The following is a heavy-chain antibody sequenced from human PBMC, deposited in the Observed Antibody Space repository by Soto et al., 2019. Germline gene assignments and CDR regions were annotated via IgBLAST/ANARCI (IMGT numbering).Heavy chain of an antibody. Sequence: HGESLKISCKGSGYSFTSYWIGWVRQMPGKGLEWMGIIYPGDSDTRYSPSFQGQVTISADKSISTAYLQWSSLKASDTAMYYCARLKVRDGYNPYYYYGMDVWGQGTTVTVSS. V-gene: IGHV5-51*01. CDR2: IYPGDSDT. D-gene: IGHD5-12*01. CDR3: ARLKVRDGYNPYYYYGMDV. CDR1: GYSFTSYW. J-gene: IGHJ6*02.